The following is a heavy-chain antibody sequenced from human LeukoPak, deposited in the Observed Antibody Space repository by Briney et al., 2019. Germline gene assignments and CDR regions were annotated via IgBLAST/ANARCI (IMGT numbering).Heavy chain of an antibody. CDR1: GFTFSSYS. D-gene: IGHD5-12*01. CDR2: ISSSSSYI. CDR3: ARDTFSGYVSDY. J-gene: IGHJ4*02. V-gene: IGHV3-21*01. Sequence: GGSLRLSCAASGFTFSSYSMNWVRQAPGKGLEWVSSISSSSSYIYYADSVKGRFTISRDNAKNSLYLQMNSLRAEDTAVYYCARDTFSGYVSDYWGQGTLVTVSS.